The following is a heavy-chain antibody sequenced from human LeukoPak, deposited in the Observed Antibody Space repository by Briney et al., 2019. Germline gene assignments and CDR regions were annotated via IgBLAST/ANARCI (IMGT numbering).Heavy chain of an antibody. CDR3: ARDWPYYYDSSGQPTTFDY. D-gene: IGHD3-22*01. J-gene: IGHJ4*02. CDR1: GFTFSSYE. V-gene: IGHV3-48*03. CDR2: ISSSGDTI. Sequence: GGSLRLSCAASGFTFSSYEMNWVRQAPGKGLEWIAYISSSGDTIYYADSVNGRFTISRDNSKNSLYLQMNSLRAEDTALYYCARDWPYYYDSSGQPTTFDYWGQGTLVTVSS.